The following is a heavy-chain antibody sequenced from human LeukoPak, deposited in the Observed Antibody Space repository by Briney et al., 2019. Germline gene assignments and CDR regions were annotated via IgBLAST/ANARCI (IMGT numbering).Heavy chain of an antibody. CDR3: ARRAYCSSTSCQEDAFDI. CDR1: GGSISSSSYY. CDR2: IYYSGST. J-gene: IGHJ3*02. Sequence: SETLSLTCTVSGGSISSSSYYWGWIRQPPGKGLEWIGSIYYSGSTYYSPSLKSRVTISVDTSKNQFSLKLSSVTAADTAVYYCARRAYCSSTSCQEDAFDIWGQGTMVTVSS. V-gene: IGHV4-39*07. D-gene: IGHD2-2*01.